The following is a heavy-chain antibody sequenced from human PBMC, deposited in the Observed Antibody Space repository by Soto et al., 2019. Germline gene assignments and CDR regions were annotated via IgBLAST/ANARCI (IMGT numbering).Heavy chain of an antibody. CDR2: INAGNGNT. CDR1: GYTLTSYA. V-gene: IGHV1-3*01. J-gene: IGHJ6*02. Sequence: GASVKVSCKASGYTLTSYAMHWVRQAPGQRLEWMGWINAGNGNTKYSQKFQGRVTITRDTSASTAYMELSSLRSEDTAVYYCARDPSYYGMDVWGQGTTVTVSS. CDR3: ARDPSYYGMDV.